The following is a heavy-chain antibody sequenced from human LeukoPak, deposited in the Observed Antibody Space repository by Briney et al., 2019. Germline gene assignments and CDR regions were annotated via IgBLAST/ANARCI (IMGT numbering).Heavy chain of an antibody. CDR3: ARGLREPDYVWGSYRYTRDY. CDR1: GFTFSSYW. Sequence: GGSLRLSCAASGFTFSSYWMHWVRQAPGKGLVWVSRINSDGSSTSYADSVKGRFTISRDNAKNTLYLQMNSLRAEDTAVYYCARGLREPDYVWGSYRYTRDYWGQGTLVTVSS. D-gene: IGHD3-16*02. CDR2: INSDGSST. J-gene: IGHJ4*02. V-gene: IGHV3-74*01.